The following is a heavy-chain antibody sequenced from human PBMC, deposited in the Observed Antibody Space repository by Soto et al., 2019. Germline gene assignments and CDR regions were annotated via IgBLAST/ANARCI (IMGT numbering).Heavy chain of an antibody. CDR3: AGDGVRNGAYNGWLDP. CDR2: IKQDGREK. J-gene: IGHJ5*02. Sequence: EVQLVESGGDLVQPGGSLRLSCAASGFDFSSYWMTWVRQAPGKGLEWVANIKQDGREKYYVASVKGRFTISRDNGNNLLYLQMDSLTPDDTAVYYCAGDGVRNGAYNGWLDPWGQGTLVTVSS. CDR1: GFDFSSYW. V-gene: IGHV3-7*03. D-gene: IGHD3-10*01.